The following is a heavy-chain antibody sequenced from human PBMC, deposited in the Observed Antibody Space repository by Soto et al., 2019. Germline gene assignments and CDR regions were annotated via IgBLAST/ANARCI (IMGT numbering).Heavy chain of an antibody. Sequence: GGSLRLSCAASGFTFDDYAMHWVRQAPGKGLEWVSLISGDGGSTYYADSVKGRFTISRDNSKNSLYLQMNSLRTEDTALYYCAKDILTGYCSSTSCYRYYYYGMDVWGQGTTVTVSS. D-gene: IGHD2-2*01. V-gene: IGHV3-43*02. J-gene: IGHJ6*02. CDR1: GFTFDDYA. CDR3: AKDILTGYCSSTSCYRYYYYGMDV. CDR2: ISGDGGST.